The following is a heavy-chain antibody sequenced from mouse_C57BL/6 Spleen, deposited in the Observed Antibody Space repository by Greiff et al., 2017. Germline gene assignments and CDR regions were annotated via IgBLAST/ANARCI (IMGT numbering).Heavy chain of an antibody. J-gene: IGHJ2*01. D-gene: IGHD1-1*02. Sequence: EVQRVESGPGLVKPSQSLSLTCSVTGYSIPSGYYWIWIRQFPGNKLEWMGYISYDGSNNYNPSLKNRISITRDTSKNQFFLKLNSVTTEDTATYYCAGSYTTYFDYWGQGTTLTVSS. CDR1: GYSIPSGYY. CDR2: ISYDGSN. V-gene: IGHV3-6*01. CDR3: AGSYTTYFDY.